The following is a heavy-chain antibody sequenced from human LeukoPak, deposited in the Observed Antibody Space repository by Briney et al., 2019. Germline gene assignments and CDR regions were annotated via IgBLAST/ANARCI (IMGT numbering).Heavy chain of an antibody. CDR1: GGSISSSNW. CDR2: IYHSGST. D-gene: IGHD1-26*01. J-gene: IGHJ5*02. Sequence: PSGTLSLTCAVSGGSISSSNWWSWVRQPPGKGLEWIGEIYHSGSTNYNPSLKSRVTISVDKSKNQFSLKLSSVTAADTAVYYCARRNSGSYGPFDPWGQGTLVTVSS. V-gene: IGHV4-4*02. CDR3: ARRNSGSYGPFDP.